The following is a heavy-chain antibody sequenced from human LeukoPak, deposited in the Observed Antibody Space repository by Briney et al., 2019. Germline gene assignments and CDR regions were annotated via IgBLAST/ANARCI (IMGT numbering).Heavy chain of an antibody. V-gene: IGHV4-31*03. CDR2: IYYSGST. CDR3: ARERGSGYASHYGMDV. D-gene: IGHD3-22*01. CDR1: GGSISSGGYY. Sequence: PSQTLSLTCTVSGGSISSGGYYWSWIRQHPGKGLEWIGYIYYSGSTYYNPSLKSRVTISVDTSKNQFSLKLSSVTAADTAVYYCARERGSGYASHYGMDVWGQGTTVTVSS. J-gene: IGHJ6*02.